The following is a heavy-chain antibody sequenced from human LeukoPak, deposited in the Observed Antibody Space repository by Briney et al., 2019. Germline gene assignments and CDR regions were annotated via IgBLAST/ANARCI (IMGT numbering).Heavy chain of an antibody. J-gene: IGHJ5*02. CDR2: IYYSGST. V-gene: IGHV4-31*03. CDR3: ARDRWDRTSSWFDP. D-gene: IGHD2-2*01. Sequence: SETLSLTCTVSGGSISRGGYYWSWIRQHPGKGLEWIGYIYYSGSTYYNPSLKSRVTISVDTSKNQFSLKLSSVTAADTAVYYCARDRWDRTSSWFDPWGQGTLVTVSS. CDR1: GGSISRGGYY.